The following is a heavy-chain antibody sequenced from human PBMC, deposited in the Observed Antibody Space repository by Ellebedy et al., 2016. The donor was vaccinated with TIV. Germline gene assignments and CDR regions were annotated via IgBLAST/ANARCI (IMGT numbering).Heavy chain of an antibody. J-gene: IGHJ4*02. CDR1: GYTLTELS. CDR2: FDPEDGET. D-gene: IGHD3-22*01. V-gene: IGHV1-24*01. CDR3: ATSRALFSSGYYAYFDC. Sequence: AASVKVSCKVSGYTLTELSMHWVRQAPGKGLEWMGGFDPEDGETIYAQKFQGRVTMTEDTSTDTAYMELSSLTSHDTAIYYCATSRALFSSGYYAYFDCWGQGTLVTVSS.